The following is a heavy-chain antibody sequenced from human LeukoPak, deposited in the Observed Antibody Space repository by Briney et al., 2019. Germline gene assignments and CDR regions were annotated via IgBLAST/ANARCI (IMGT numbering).Heavy chain of an antibody. D-gene: IGHD3-10*01. CDR3: AKKGYAGSGTYSYYFDY. CDR2: IYSGGST. Sequence: HPGGSLRLSCAASGFTVSSNYMSWVRQAPGKGLEWVSVIYSGGSTYYADSVKGRFTISRDNSQNTLYLQMNSLRAEDTAVYYCAKKGYAGSGTYSYYFDYWGQGALVTVSS. V-gene: IGHV3-53*01. CDR1: GFTVSSNY. J-gene: IGHJ4*02.